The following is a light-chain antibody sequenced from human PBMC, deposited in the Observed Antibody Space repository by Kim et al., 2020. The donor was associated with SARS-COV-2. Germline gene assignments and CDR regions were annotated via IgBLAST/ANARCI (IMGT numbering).Light chain of an antibody. V-gene: IGKV3-15*01. CDR1: QGVDSN. CDR2: VAS. CDR3: QQYNTWPRT. J-gene: IGKJ1*01. Sequence: VSPVEGATRSCRGSQGVDSNLVGYQQRRGQAPRLLLYVASTRATGTPARFSGSGSGTEFTLTISSLQSEDFAVYFCQQYNTWPRTFGQGTKVDIK.